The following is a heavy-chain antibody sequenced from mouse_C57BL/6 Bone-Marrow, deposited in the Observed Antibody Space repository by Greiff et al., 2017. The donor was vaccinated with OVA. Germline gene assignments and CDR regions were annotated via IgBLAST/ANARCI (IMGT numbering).Heavy chain of an antibody. CDR3: ARSYYYRGYFDV. D-gene: IGHD2-12*01. J-gene: IGHJ1*03. Sequence: QVQLQQSGAELARPGASVKLSCKASGYTFTSYGISWVKQRTGQGLEWIGEIYPRSGNTYYNEKFKGKATLTADKSSSTAYMALRRLTSEDSAVYFGARSYYYRGYFDVWGTGTTVTVSS. CDR1: GYTFTSYG. V-gene: IGHV1-81*01. CDR2: IYPRSGNT.